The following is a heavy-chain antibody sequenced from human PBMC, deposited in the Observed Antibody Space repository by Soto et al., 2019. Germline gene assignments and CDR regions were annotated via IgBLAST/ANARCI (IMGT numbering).Heavy chain of an antibody. CDR2: IYYSGST. CDR1: GGSISSSSYY. D-gene: IGHD6-13*01. CDR3: AGTYSSSWYFFSGPPFFQH. J-gene: IGHJ1*01. Sequence: QLQLQESGPGLVKPSETLSLTCTVSGGSISSSSYYWGWIRQPPGKGLEWIGSIYYSGSTYYNPSLKSRVTISVDTSKTQFSLKLSSVTAADTAVYYCAGTYSSSWYFFSGPPFFQHWGQGTLVTVSS. V-gene: IGHV4-39*01.